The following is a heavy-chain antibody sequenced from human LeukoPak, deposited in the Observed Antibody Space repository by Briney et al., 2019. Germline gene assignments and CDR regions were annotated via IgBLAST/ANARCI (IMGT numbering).Heavy chain of an antibody. V-gene: IGHV3-23*01. J-gene: IGHJ4*02. Sequence: AGGSLRLSCAASGFTFSSYGMSWVRQAPGKGRVGVSSISCSGGSTYYADSVKGRFTISRENYKHTLDLQMNSLRAEDTSVYLCANRGVVIRVILVGFHKEAYYFDSWGQGAVVTVSS. CDR1: GFTFSSYG. D-gene: IGHD3-22*01. CDR3: ANRGVVIRVILVGFHKEAYYFDS. CDR2: ISCSGGST.